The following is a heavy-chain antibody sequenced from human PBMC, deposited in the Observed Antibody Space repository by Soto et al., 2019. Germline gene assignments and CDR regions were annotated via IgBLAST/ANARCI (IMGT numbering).Heavy chain of an antibody. CDR2: IWYDGSNK. V-gene: IGHV3-33*01. CDR3: AREGYGDYPSNGMDV. Sequence: GGSLRLSCAASGFTFSSYGMHWVRQAPGKGLEWVAVIWYDGSNKYYADSVKGRFTISRDNSKNTLYLQMNSLRAEDTAVYYCAREGYGDYPSNGMDVWGQGTTVTVSS. CDR1: GFTFSSYG. D-gene: IGHD4-17*01. J-gene: IGHJ6*02.